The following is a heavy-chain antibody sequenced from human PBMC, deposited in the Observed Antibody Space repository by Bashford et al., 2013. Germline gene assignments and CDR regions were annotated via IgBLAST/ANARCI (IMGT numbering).Heavy chain of an antibody. Sequence: VRQAPGKGLEWVAVISYDGSDKYYGDAVKGRFTISRDNSKNTLYLQMNSLRAEDTAVYYCARGVVVVTTYFQHWGQGTLVTVSS. CDR2: ISYDGSDK. D-gene: IGHD3-22*01. V-gene: IGHV3-30*03. CDR3: ARGVVVVTTYFQH. J-gene: IGHJ1*01.